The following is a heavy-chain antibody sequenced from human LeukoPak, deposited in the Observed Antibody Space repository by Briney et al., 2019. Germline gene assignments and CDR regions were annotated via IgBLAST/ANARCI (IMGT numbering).Heavy chain of an antibody. CDR2: IATSGSSR. V-gene: IGHV3-53*01. J-gene: IGHJ5*02. CDR1: GFTLSINY. D-gene: IGHD5/OR15-5a*01. Sequence: GRSLSLSRAVSGFTLSINYMSCVPHAPGKGLECVSGIATSGSSRYYADSVKGRFTTSRDHSKNTLFPQMNSLTAEDTAVYYCTRALEGPEYSVNWRFGFNRLDTWGQGTPVTVSS. CDR3: TRALEGPEYSVNWRFGFNRLDT.